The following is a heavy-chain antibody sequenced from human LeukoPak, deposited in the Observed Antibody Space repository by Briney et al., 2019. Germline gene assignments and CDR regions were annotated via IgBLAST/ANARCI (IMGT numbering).Heavy chain of an antibody. J-gene: IGHJ4*02. V-gene: IGHV4-4*09. Sequence: PSETLSLTCTVSGGSISSYYWSWIRQPPGKGLEWIGYIYTSGSTNYNPSLKSRVTISVDTSKNQFSLKLSSVTAADTAVYYRARHEGYSYFDYWGQGTLVTVSS. CDR3: ARHEGYSYFDY. CDR2: IYTSGST. D-gene: IGHD5-18*01. CDR1: GGSISSYY.